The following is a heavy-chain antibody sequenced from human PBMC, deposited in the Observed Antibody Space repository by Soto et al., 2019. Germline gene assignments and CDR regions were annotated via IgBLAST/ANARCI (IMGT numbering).Heavy chain of an antibody. CDR1: GYSFTPHW. D-gene: IGHD3-10*01. CDR2: FYPGDSDT. V-gene: IGHV5-51*01. Sequence: PRGSLKISCKGSGYSFTPHWVGWVRPMPGKGLEWMGIFYPGDSDTRYSPSFQGQVTISADKSISTAYLQWSSLKASDTAMYYCARLMVRGVISAMDVWGQGTTVTVSS. CDR3: ARLMVRGVISAMDV. J-gene: IGHJ6*02.